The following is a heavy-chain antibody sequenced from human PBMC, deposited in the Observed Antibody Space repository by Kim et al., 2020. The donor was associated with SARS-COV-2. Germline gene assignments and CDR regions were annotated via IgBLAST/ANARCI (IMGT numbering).Heavy chain of an antibody. CDR2: ISGSGGRT. D-gene: IGHD1-26*01. Sequence: GGSLRLSCAASGFTFSFYAMAWVRQAPGKGLEWVSLISGSGGRTYYADSVKGRFTISRDNSKNTLTLQMNSLSAEDTAIYYCATDRRSDTAEYCDHWGQGILVTVSS. J-gene: IGHJ1*01. CDR1: GFTFSFYA. CDR3: ATDRRSDTAEYCDH. V-gene: IGHV3-23*01.